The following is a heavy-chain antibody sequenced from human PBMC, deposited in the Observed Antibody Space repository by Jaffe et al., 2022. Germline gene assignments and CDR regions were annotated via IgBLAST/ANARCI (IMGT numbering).Heavy chain of an antibody. CDR2: IFSNDEK. CDR3: ARRGTYGSGTYYPYYFDF. D-gene: IGHD3-10*01. J-gene: IGHJ4*02. CDR1: GFSLNNARMG. V-gene: IGHV2-26*01. Sequence: QVTLKESGPVLVKPTETLTLTCTVSGFSLNNARMGVSWIRQPPGKALEWLAHIFSNDEKSYSTSLTSRLTISKDTSKSQVVLTMTNMDPVDTATYYCARRGTYGSGTYYPYYFDFWGQGTRVTVSS.